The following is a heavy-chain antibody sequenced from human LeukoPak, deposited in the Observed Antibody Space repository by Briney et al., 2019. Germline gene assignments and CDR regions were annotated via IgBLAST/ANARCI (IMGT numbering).Heavy chain of an antibody. V-gene: IGHV4-30-2*01. D-gene: IGHD4-11*01. Sequence: SQTLSLTCTVSGGSISSGGYYWSWLRQPPGKGLEWIGYIYHSGNTYYNPSLKSRVTISVDSSKNQFSLKLNSVTAADTAVYYCARTPATTASYMDVWGKGTTVTVSS. CDR3: ARTPATTASYMDV. CDR2: IYHSGNT. CDR1: GGSISSGGYY. J-gene: IGHJ6*03.